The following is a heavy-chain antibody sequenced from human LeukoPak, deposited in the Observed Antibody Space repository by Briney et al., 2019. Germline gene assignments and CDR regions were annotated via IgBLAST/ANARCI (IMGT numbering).Heavy chain of an antibody. D-gene: IGHD5-12*01. Sequence: GESLKISCKGSGYSFTCYWIGWVRQMPGKGLEWMGIIYPGDSDTRYSPSFQGQVTISADKSISTAYLQWSSLKASDTAMYYCARSRRGRGYSGYNLWYGDVWGQGTLVTVSS. V-gene: IGHV5-51*01. CDR1: GYSFTCYW. J-gene: IGHJ4*02. CDR3: ARSRRGRGYSGYNLWYGDV. CDR2: IYPGDSDT.